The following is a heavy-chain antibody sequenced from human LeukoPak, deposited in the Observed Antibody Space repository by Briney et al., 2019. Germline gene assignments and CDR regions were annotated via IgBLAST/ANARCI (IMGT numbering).Heavy chain of an antibody. D-gene: IGHD1-26*01. CDR1: GFTFSSYA. Sequence: GGSLRLSCAASGFTFSSYAMSWVRQAPGKGLEWVSTISGSGYNTYYGDSVKGRFTISRDNSKNTLYLQVNSLRAEDTALSYCAKEFSGSYYYFDYWGQGTLVTVSS. J-gene: IGHJ4*02. CDR3: AKEFSGSYYYFDY. V-gene: IGHV3-23*01. CDR2: ISGSGYNT.